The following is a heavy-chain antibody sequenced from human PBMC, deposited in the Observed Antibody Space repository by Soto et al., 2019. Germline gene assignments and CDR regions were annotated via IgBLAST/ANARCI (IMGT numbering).Heavy chain of an antibody. CDR2: INHSGST. CDR3: ARGEVTTVSDYYYYMDV. J-gene: IGHJ6*03. D-gene: IGHD4-17*01. Sequence: SETLSLTCAVYGGSFSGYYWSWIRQPPGKGLEWIGEINHSGSTNYNPSLKSRVTISVDTSKNQFSLKLSSVTAADTAVYYCARGEVTTVSDYYYYMDVSGKGTTVTVS. CDR1: GGSFSGYY. V-gene: IGHV4-34*01.